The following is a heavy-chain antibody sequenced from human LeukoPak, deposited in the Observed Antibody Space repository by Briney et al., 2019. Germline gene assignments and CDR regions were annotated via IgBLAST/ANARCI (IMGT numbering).Heavy chain of an antibody. V-gene: IGHV3-64*01. J-gene: IGHJ4*02. CDR3: ARGILDGDDSFDY. D-gene: IGHD4-17*01. CDR1: GFIFSSYA. Sequence: PGGSLRLSCAASGFIFSSYAMHWVRQSPGKGLEYVSTITSNGGSTYYASSVKGRFTISRDNSKNTLNLQMGSLRADDTAVYYCARGILDGDDSFDYWGQGTLVTVSP. CDR2: ITSNGGST.